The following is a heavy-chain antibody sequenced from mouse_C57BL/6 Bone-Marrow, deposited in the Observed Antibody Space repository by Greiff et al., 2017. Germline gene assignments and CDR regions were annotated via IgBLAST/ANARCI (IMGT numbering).Heavy chain of an antibody. V-gene: IGHV14-4*01. CDR3: TTRLDIIYYYGSSSAWFAY. D-gene: IGHD1-1*01. CDR1: GFNIKDDY. CDR2: IDPENGDT. J-gene: IGHJ3*01. Sequence: VQLQQSGAELVRPGASVKLSCTASGFNIKDDYMHWVKQRPEQGLEWIGWIDPENGDTEYASKFQGKAPITADTSSNTAYLQLSRLTSEDAAVYYCTTRLDIIYYYGSSSAWFAYWGQGTLVTVSA.